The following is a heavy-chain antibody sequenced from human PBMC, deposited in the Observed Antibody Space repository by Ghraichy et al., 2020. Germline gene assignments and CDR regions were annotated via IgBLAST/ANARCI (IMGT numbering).Heavy chain of an antibody. V-gene: IGHV3-30*02. J-gene: IGHJ4*02. CDR3: AKGARPDDY. Sequence: GGSLRLSCAASGFTFSSYGMNWVRQAPGKGLEWVAFIRNDGSNKNYADSVKGRFTISRDNSKNTLYLQMNSLRAEDTAVYYCAKGARPDDYWGQGTLVTVSS. D-gene: IGHD6-6*01. CDR2: IRNDGSNK. CDR1: GFTFSSYG.